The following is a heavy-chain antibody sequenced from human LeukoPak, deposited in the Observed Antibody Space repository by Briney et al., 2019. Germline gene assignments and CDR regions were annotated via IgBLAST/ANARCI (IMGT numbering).Heavy chain of an antibody. Sequence: ASVKVSCKASGYTFTGYYMHWVRQAPGQGLEWMGRINPNSGGTNYAQKFQGRVTMTRDTSISTAYMELSRLRSDDTAVYYCARDYSSGWYVGVYWGQGTLVIVSS. CDR3: ARDYSSGWYVGVY. V-gene: IGHV1-2*06. CDR2: INPNSGGT. D-gene: IGHD6-19*01. CDR1: GYTFTGYY. J-gene: IGHJ4*02.